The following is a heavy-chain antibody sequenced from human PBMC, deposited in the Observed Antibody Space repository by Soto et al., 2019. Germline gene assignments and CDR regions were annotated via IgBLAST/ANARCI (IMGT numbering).Heavy chain of an antibody. CDR2: IYATGTT. CDR1: GASISGFY. CDR3: VRDGTKTLRDWFDP. D-gene: IGHD1-1*01. Sequence: QVQLQESGPGLVKPSETLSLTCTVSGASISGFYWSWIRKSAGKGLEWIGLIYATGTTDYNPSLKSRVMMAVDTSKKHFSLKLRSVTAADTAVYYCVRDGTKTLRDWFDPWGQGISVTVSS. V-gene: IGHV4-4*07. J-gene: IGHJ5*02.